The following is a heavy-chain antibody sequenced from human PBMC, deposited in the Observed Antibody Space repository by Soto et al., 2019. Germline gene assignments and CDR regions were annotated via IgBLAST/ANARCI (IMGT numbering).Heavy chain of an antibody. CDR1: GYTFTSYY. CDR3: ARGWVVLPSRYYYYYMDV. V-gene: IGHV1-46*03. J-gene: IGHJ6*03. Sequence: QVQLVQSGAEVKKPGASVKVSCKASGYTFTSYYMHWVRQAPGQGLEWMGIINPSGGSTSYAQKFQGRVTMTRDMSTSTVFMELSSLRSEDTAVYYCARGWVVLPSRYYYYYMDVWGKGTTLTVSS. CDR2: INPSGGST. D-gene: IGHD2-15*01.